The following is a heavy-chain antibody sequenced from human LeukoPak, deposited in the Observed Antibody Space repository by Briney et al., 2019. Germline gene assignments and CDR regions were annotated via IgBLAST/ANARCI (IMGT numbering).Heavy chain of an antibody. J-gene: IGHJ4*02. CDR1: GYTFTSYY. V-gene: IGHV1-46*01. CDR3: AGEGAVSSLGD. D-gene: IGHD3-16*01. Sequence: ASVKVSCKASGYTFTSYYMHWVRQAPGQGLEWMGIIIPSGGSTSYAQKFQGRVTMTGDMSTSIVYMELSSLRSEDTAVYYCAGEGAVSSLGDWGQGTLVTVSS. CDR2: IIPSGGST.